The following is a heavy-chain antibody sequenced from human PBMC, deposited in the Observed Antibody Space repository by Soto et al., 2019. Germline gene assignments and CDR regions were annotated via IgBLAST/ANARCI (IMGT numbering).Heavy chain of an antibody. CDR1: GGSVSSGGYS. CDR2: IYYSGST. J-gene: IGHJ4*02. D-gene: IGHD3-22*01. Sequence: PSETLSLTCAVSGGSVSSGGYSWSWIRQPPGKGLEWIGYIYYSGSTYYNPSLKSRVTISVDTSKNQFSLKLSSVTAADTAVYYCARVTMIVVAGSYFDYWGQGTLVTVSS. CDR3: ARVTMIVVAGSYFDY. V-gene: IGHV4-30-4*01.